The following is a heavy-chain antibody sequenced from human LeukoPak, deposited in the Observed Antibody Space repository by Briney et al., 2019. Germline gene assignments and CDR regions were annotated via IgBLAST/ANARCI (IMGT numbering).Heavy chain of an antibody. J-gene: IGHJ5*02. D-gene: IGHD6-13*01. CDR3: ARDSRSIAAAGVDWFDP. Sequence: PGGSLRLSCAASGFTFSSYEMNWVRQAPGKGLEWVSYISSSGSTIYYADSVKGRFTISRDNAKNSLYLQMNSLRAEDTAVYYCARDSRSIAAAGVDWFDPWGQGTLVTVSS. CDR1: GFTFSSYE. CDR2: ISSSGSTI. V-gene: IGHV3-48*03.